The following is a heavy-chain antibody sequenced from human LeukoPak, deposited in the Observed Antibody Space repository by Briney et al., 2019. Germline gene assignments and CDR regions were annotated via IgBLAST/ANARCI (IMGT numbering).Heavy chain of an antibody. CDR3: ARRQSWLVVITTPTYFDY. V-gene: IGHV4-31*03. CDR2: IYYSGST. J-gene: IGHJ4*02. D-gene: IGHD3-22*01. CDR1: GGSISSGGYY. Sequence: PSETLSLTCTVSGGSISSGGYYWSWIRQHPGKGLEWIGYIYYSGSTYYNPSLKSRVTISVDTSKNQFSLKLSSVTAADTAVYYCARRQSWLVVITTPTYFDYWGQGTLVTVSS.